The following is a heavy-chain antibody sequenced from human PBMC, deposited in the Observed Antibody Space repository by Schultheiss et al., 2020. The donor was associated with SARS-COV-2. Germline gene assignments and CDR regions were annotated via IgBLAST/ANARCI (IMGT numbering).Heavy chain of an antibody. CDR1: GGSISSYY. CDR2: IYYSGST. V-gene: IGHV4-59*12. CDR3: ARASGGLYYMDV. Sequence: GSLRLSCTVSGGSISSYYWSWIRQPPGKGLEWIGYIYYSGSTNYNPSLKSRVTISVDTSKNQFSLKLSSVTAADTAVYYCARASGGLYYMDVWGKGTTVTVSS. J-gene: IGHJ6*03. D-gene: IGHD2-8*02.